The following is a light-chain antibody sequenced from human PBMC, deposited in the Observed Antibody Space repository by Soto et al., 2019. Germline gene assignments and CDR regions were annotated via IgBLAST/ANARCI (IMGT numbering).Light chain of an antibody. CDR2: RVS. CDR1: ESLLYNDGATY. V-gene: IGKV2-30*01. Sequence: DVLMTQSPVSLPVGLGQPASISCRSSESLLYNDGATYLNWFQQRPGQFPRRLIYRVSNRDSGVPDRFSGSGSGTNFTLKLSSVEAEDEGIYYCMQGTHWPRTFGQGTKVEVK. CDR3: MQGTHWPRT. J-gene: IGKJ1*01.